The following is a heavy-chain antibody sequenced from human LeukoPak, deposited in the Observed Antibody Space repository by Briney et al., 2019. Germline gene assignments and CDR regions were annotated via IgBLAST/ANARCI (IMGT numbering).Heavy chain of an antibody. Sequence: GRSLRLSCAASGFTFSSYWMNWVRQAPGKGLVWVSRLNSDGSNTFYADSVKGRFTISRDNAKNTLYLQMNSLRAEDTAVYYCTRGTATTGLDSWGQGTLVTVSS. CDR1: GFTFSSYW. V-gene: IGHV3-74*01. D-gene: IGHD1/OR15-1a*01. CDR3: TRGTATTGLDS. CDR2: LNSDGSNT. J-gene: IGHJ4*02.